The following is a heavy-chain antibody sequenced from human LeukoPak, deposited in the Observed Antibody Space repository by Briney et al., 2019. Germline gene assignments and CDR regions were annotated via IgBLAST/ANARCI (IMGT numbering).Heavy chain of an antibody. CDR2: INHSGST. CDR3: ARRQAMDV. CDR1: GGSISSSNW. Sequence: SGTLSLTCAVSGGSISSSNWWSWVRQPPGKGLEWIGEINHSGSTNYNPSLKSRVTISVDTSKNQFSLKLSSVTAADTAVYYCARRQAMDVWGKGTTVTISS. V-gene: IGHV4-4*02. J-gene: IGHJ6*03.